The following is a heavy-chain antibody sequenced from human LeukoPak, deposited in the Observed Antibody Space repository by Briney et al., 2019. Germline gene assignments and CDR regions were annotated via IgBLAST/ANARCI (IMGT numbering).Heavy chain of an antibody. CDR3: ARDGSSSSWEPDAFDI. Sequence: SETLSLTCTVSGGSISSYYWSWIRQPAGKGLEWIGRIYTSGSTNYNPSLKSRVTTSVDTSKNQFSLKLSSVTAADTAVYYCARDGSSSSWEPDAFDIWGQGTMVTVSS. CDR1: GGSISSYY. J-gene: IGHJ3*02. D-gene: IGHD6-13*01. CDR2: IYTSGST. V-gene: IGHV4-4*07.